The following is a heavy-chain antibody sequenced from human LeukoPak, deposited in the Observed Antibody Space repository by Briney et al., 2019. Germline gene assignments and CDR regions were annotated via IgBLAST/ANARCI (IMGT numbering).Heavy chain of an antibody. D-gene: IGHD6-13*01. Sequence: SVKVSCKASGGTFISYAISWVRQAPGQGLEWMGGIIPIFGTANYAQKFQGRVTITADESTSTAYMELSSLRSEDTAVYYCARELSGYPNWFDPWGQGTLVTVSS. CDR2: IIPIFGTA. CDR1: GGTFISYA. V-gene: IGHV1-69*01. CDR3: ARELSGYPNWFDP. J-gene: IGHJ5*02.